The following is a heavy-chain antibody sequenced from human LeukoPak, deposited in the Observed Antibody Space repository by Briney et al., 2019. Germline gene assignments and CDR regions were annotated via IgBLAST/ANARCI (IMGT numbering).Heavy chain of an antibody. CDR1: GFTFSSYW. Sequence: GGSLRLSCAASGFTFSSYWMSWVRQAPGKGLEWVANIKQDGSEKYYVDSVKGRFTISRDNAKNSLYLQMNSLRAEDTAVYYCARDLQRASSWDYYYCMDVWGKGTTVTISS. D-gene: IGHD6-13*01. J-gene: IGHJ6*03. CDR2: IKQDGSEK. V-gene: IGHV3-7*01. CDR3: ARDLQRASSWDYYYCMDV.